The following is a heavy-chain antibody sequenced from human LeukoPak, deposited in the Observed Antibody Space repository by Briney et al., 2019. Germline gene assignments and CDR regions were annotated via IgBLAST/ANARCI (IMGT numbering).Heavy chain of an antibody. J-gene: IGHJ3*02. CDR1: GGSISGYY. CDR2: IYSSGGT. D-gene: IGHD3-22*01. V-gene: IGHV4-4*07. Sequence: SETLSLTCTVSGGSISGYYWSWIRQPAGKGLEWIGRIYSSGGTNYNPSLKSRVTMSVNTSKDQFSLKVNSVTAADTAVYYCATNYYDSSGSAFDIWGQGTMVTVSS. CDR3: ATNYYDSSGSAFDI.